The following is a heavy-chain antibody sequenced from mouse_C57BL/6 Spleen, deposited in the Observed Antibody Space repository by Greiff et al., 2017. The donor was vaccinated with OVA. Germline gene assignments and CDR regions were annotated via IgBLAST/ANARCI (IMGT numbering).Heavy chain of an antibody. CDR1: GFTFSDYG. CDR3: ARGAVYYAMDY. V-gene: IGHV5-17*01. J-gene: IGHJ4*01. Sequence: EVQVVESGGGLVKPGGSLKLSCAASGFTFSDYGMHWVRQAPEKGLEWVAYISSGSSTIYYADTVKGRFTISRDNAKNTLFLQMTSLRSEDTAMYYCARGAVYYAMDYWGQGTSVTVSS. CDR2: ISSGSSTI.